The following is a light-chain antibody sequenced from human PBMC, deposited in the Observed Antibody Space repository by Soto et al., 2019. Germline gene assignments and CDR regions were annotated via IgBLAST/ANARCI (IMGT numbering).Light chain of an antibody. J-gene: IGLJ1*01. Sequence: QSVLTQPASVSGSPGQSITISCTGTSSDVGSYNFVSWYQQHPGKAPKLMIYEVSHRPSGVSSRFSGSKSGNTASLTISGLQAEDEADYYCSSDTGTSTLYVFGAGTKVTVL. CDR1: SSDVGSYNF. CDR2: EVS. CDR3: SSDTGTSTLYV. V-gene: IGLV2-14*01.